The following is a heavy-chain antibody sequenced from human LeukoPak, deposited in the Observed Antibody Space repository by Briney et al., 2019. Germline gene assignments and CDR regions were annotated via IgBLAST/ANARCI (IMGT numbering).Heavy chain of an antibody. CDR3: ARQIVVIGWFDP. J-gene: IGHJ5*02. CDR2: IVQSGRT. D-gene: IGHD3-22*01. Sequence: SETLSLTCTVYGGSFSGYYWTWIRQPPGKGLEWMAEIVQSGRTNYSPSLESRLTLSVDTSKNQFSLKLSSVTAADTAVYYCARQIVVIGWFDPWGQGTLVTVSS. V-gene: IGHV4-34*12. CDR1: GGSFSGYY.